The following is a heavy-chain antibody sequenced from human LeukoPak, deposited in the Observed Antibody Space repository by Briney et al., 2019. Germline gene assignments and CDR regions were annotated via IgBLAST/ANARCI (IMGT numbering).Heavy chain of an antibody. V-gene: IGHV3-23*01. CDR1: GFTFSSYA. CDR3: ARRPARAYSDGWFYFDY. Sequence: GGSLRLFCTASGFTFSSYAMSWVRQAPGQGLEWVSAVSGSGIGTYHADSVKGRFTISRDNSKDTLFLQMHSLRAEDTAVYFCARRPARAYSDGWFYFDYWGQGTLVTVSS. CDR2: VSGSGIGT. D-gene: IGHD6-19*01. J-gene: IGHJ4*02.